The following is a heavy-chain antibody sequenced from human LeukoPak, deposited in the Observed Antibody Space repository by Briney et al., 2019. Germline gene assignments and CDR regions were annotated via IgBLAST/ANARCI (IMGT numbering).Heavy chain of an antibody. V-gene: IGHV1-2*06. Sequence: GSSVKVSCKASGGTFSSYAISWVRQAPGQGLEWMGRINPNNGGTNYAQKFQGRVTMTRDMSMSTAYMELSRLRSDDTAVYYCAGEDNSSGYRPFDIWGQGTMVTVPS. J-gene: IGHJ3*02. D-gene: IGHD3-22*01. CDR3: AGEDNSSGYRPFDI. CDR1: GGTFSSYA. CDR2: INPNNGGT.